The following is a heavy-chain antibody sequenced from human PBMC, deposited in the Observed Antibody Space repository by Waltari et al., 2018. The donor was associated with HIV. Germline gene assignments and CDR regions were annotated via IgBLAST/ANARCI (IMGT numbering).Heavy chain of an antibody. CDR2: INPNRGGT. D-gene: IGHD1-26*01. V-gene: IGHV1-2*02. J-gene: IGHJ4*02. Sequence: QVQLVQSGAEVKKPGASVKVSCKASGYTFTGYYMHWVRQAPGQGLEWMGGINPNRGGTNDAQKFQGRVTMTRDTSISTAYMELSRLRSDDTAVYYCARALPNSGSYGDYWGQGTLVTVSS. CDR1: GYTFTGYY. CDR3: ARALPNSGSYGDY.